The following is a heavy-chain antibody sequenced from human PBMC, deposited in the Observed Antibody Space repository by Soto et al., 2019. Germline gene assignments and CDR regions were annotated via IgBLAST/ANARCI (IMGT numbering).Heavy chain of an antibody. V-gene: IGHV5-10-1*01. CDR1: GYSFTSYW. CDR2: IDPSDSYT. D-gene: IGHD2-2*01. J-gene: IGHJ6*02. CDR3: ARYRVVVVPAAITYGMDV. Sequence: GESLKISCKGSGYSFTSYWISWVRQMPGKCLEWMGRIDPSDSYTNYSPSFQGHVTISADKSISTAYLQWSSLKASDTAMYYCARYRVVVVPAAITYGMDVWGQGXTVTAYS.